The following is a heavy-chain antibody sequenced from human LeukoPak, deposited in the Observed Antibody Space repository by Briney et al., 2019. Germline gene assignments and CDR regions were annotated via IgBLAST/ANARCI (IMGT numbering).Heavy chain of an antibody. D-gene: IGHD3-22*01. CDR2: FDPEDGET. J-gene: IGHJ4*02. CDR3: ATAPNYYDSSGYRFDY. Sequence: ASVKVSCKVSGYTLTELSMHWVRQAPGKGLEWMGGFDPEDGETIYAQKFQGRVTMTEDTSTDTAYMELSSLRSEDTAVHYCATAPNYYDSSGYRFDYWGQGTLVTVSS. CDR1: GYTLTELS. V-gene: IGHV1-24*01.